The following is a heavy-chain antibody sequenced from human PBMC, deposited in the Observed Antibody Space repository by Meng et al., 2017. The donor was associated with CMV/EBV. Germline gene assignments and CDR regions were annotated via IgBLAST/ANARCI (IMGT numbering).Heavy chain of an antibody. Sequence: AQLGQDGSEVKKPGASVKVSCNASGYSFIGHYIHWVRQAPGQGLEWMGRINPNSAGTNYVEKFQGRVTMTRDTSNNIVYMELTRLTSDDTAVYYCTRSWIDSFTPDFDYWGQGTLVTVSS. V-gene: IGHV1-2*06. CDR1: GYSFIGHY. CDR2: INPNSAGT. D-gene: IGHD2-2*03. J-gene: IGHJ4*02. CDR3: TRSWIDSFTPDFDY.